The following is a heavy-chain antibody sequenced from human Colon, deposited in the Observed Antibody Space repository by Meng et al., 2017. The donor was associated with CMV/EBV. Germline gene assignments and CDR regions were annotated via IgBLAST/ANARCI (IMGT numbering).Heavy chain of an antibody. CDR2: ISGSGSST. D-gene: IGHD2-2*02. Sequence: ETLSLTCEASGFTFASSAMTWVRQAPGKGLEWVSFISGSGSSTDYADSVKGRFTISRDNSKNMLYLQMNSLRAEDAAVYYCAKDGRYCSSASCYIPPGYFYAMDVWGQGTTVTVSS. V-gene: IGHV3-23*01. CDR1: GFTFASSA. CDR3: AKDGRYCSSASCYIPPGYFYAMDV. J-gene: IGHJ6*02.